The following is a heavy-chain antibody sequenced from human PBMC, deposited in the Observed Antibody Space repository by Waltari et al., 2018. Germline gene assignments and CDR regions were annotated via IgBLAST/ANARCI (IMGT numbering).Heavy chain of an antibody. CDR1: GFTFDDHG. Sequence: EMQLVESGGDLVQPGKSLRLSCVVSGFTFDDHGMHWVRQAPGKGLEWVSGVSWNIDVIAYADSVKGRFTVSRDNAKNTLYLEMNRLTVDDTGLYYCAIDGGVSTTRWYLDLWGRGTLVTVSS. CDR2: VSWNIDVI. J-gene: IGHJ2*01. V-gene: IGHV3-9*01. CDR3: AIDGGVSTTRWYLDL. D-gene: IGHD3-16*01.